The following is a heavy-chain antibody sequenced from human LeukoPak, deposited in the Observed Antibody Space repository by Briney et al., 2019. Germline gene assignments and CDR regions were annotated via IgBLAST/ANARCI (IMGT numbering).Heavy chain of an antibody. CDR1: GFTFSRYW. Sequence: GGSLRLSCAASGFTFSRYWMHWVRQAPGKGLVWVSRINTDGSTTSYADSVRGRFTISRDNTKNSVYLQMSSLRAEDTAVYYCAREVWGPEYWGQGTLVTVSS. V-gene: IGHV3-74*01. CDR2: INTDGSTT. CDR3: AREVWGPEY. J-gene: IGHJ4*02. D-gene: IGHD1-14*01.